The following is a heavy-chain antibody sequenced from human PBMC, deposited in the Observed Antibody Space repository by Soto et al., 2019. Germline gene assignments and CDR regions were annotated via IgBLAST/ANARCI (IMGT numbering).Heavy chain of an antibody. CDR1: GFTFSSYG. Sequence: GGSLRLSCAASGFTFSSYGMHLVRQAPGKGLEWVAVISYDGSNKYYADSVKGRFTISRDNSKNTLYLQMNSLRAEDTAVYYCAKGWLPYKIGSLSSYGMDVWGQGTTVTVSS. D-gene: IGHD5-12*01. V-gene: IGHV3-30*18. CDR3: AKGWLPYKIGSLSSYGMDV. CDR2: ISYDGSNK. J-gene: IGHJ6*02.